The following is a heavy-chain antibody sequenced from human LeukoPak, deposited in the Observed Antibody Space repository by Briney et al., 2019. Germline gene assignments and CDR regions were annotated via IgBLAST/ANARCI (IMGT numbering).Heavy chain of an antibody. CDR3: ARVGEGSYYFDY. Sequence: SVKVSCKASGGTFSSYAISWVRQAPGQGLEWMGGIIPIFGTANYAQKFQGRVTITADKSTSTAYMELSSLRSEDTAVYYCARVGEGSYYFDYWGQGTLVTVSS. J-gene: IGHJ4*02. D-gene: IGHD1-26*01. CDR1: GGTFSSYA. V-gene: IGHV1-69*06. CDR2: IIPIFGTA.